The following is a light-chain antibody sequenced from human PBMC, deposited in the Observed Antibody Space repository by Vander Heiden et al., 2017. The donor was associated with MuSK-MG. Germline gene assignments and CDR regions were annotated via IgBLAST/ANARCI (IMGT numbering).Light chain of an antibody. V-gene: IGLV2-14*01. CDR2: VDS. CDR3: SSYTSNSTPVV. Sequence: QSSLTQPASVSGSPGQSLTISCTGTSSSVGGYDYDSWYQQHPDTAPKLMMVVDSDRHSGVSNRFSCSKSGTTASLTLTGLQAEDEAEDDCSSYTSNSTPVVFGTGTKLTVL. J-gene: IGLJ2*01. CDR1: SSSVGGYDY.